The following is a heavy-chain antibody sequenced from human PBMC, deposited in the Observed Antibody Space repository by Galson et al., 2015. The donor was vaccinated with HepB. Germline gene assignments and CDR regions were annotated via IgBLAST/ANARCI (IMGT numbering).Heavy chain of an antibody. CDR1: GGSISSYY. J-gene: IGHJ4*02. D-gene: IGHD3-22*01. V-gene: IGHV4-59*01. Sequence: LSLTCTVSGGSISSYYWSWIRQPPGKGLEWIGYIYYSGSTNYNPSLKSRVTISVDTSKNQFSLKLSSVTVADTAVYYCARSRDSRGYILYYFDYWGQGTLVTVSS. CDR3: ARSRDSRGYILYYFDY. CDR2: IYYSGST.